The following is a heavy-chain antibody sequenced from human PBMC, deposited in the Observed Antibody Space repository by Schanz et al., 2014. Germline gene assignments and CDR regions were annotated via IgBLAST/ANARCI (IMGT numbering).Heavy chain of an antibody. J-gene: IGHJ3*02. Sequence: QVQLIQSGAEVKKPGASVKVSCTASGYTFTSYDINWVRQAPGQGLEWMGRIIPIHGIVNYAQRFQDRVRITADKSPSTAYMELSSLRSDDTAVYYCARGGGPEDVFDIWGQGTMLTVSS. V-gene: IGHV1-69*09. CDR2: IIPIHGIV. D-gene: IGHD5-12*01. CDR3: ARGGGPEDVFDI. CDR1: GYTFTSYD.